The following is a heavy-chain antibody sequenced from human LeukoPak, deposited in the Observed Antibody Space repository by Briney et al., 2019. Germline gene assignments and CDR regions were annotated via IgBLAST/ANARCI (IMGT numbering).Heavy chain of an antibody. CDR3: ARDGRGSTSLDN. D-gene: IGHD6-6*01. CDR2: MYYSGST. V-gene: IGHV4-59*12. CDR1: GASFSTYY. J-gene: IGHJ4*02. Sequence: PSETLSLTCTVSGASFSTYYWSWIGQPPGKGLEWIGYMYYSGSTNYNPSLKSRVTISVDTSKNQFSLKLSSVTAADTAVYYCARDGRGSTSLDNWGQGILVTVSS.